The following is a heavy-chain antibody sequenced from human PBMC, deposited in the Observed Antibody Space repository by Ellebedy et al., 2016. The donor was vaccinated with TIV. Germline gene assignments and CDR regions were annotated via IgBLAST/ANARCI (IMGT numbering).Heavy chain of an antibody. D-gene: IGHD3-10*01. V-gene: IGHV1-8*01. J-gene: IGHJ4*02. CDR3: ARGLMVRGQPTDY. CDR1: GHTFTSYD. Sequence: ASVKVSCKASGHTFTSYDINWVRQVTGQGLEWMGWMNPNSGNTGSAQKFQGRVTMTRNTSISTAYMELSSLRSEDTAVYYCARGLMVRGQPTDYWGQGTLVTASS. CDR2: MNPNSGNT.